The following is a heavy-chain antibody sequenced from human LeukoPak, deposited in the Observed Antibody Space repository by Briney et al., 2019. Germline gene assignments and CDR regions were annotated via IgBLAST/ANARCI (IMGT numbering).Heavy chain of an antibody. D-gene: IGHD4-17*01. CDR3: ARDSTDYGDPTFDC. Sequence: PSETLSLTCTVPGGSITSSSYQWGWIRQPPGKRLEWIGSIHYSGSTYYNPSLKSRVTISVDTSKNQFSLKLTSVTAADTAVYYCARDSTDYGDPTFDCWGQGTPVTVSS. CDR2: IHYSGST. V-gene: IGHV4-39*07. J-gene: IGHJ4*02. CDR1: GGSITSSSYQ.